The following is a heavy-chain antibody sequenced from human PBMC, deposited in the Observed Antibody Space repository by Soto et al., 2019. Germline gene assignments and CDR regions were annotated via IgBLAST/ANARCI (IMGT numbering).Heavy chain of an antibody. J-gene: IGHJ4*02. D-gene: IGHD3-16*01. CDR2: TRYQGYTE. Sequence: QVQLVESGGGVVQPGGSLRLSCATSGFTFGSYAMHWVRQAPGKGLEWVAVTRYQGYTELYVDSVKGRFTISRDTSKNTLYLQMNSLRDEDTAIYYCVRPLYSSDIGAVFDSWGQGTLVTVSS. V-gene: IGHV3-30*02. CDR1: GFTFGSYA. CDR3: VRPLYSSDIGAVFDS.